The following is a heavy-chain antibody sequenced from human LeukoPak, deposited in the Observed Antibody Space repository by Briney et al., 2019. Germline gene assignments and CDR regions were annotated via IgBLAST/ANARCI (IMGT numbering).Heavy chain of an antibody. J-gene: IGHJ6*03. CDR2: IFYSGNT. V-gene: IGHV4-39*01. CDR1: GASIGGRNYY. CDR3: ARHGSPIPGDYYYFDV. Sequence: PSETLSLTCTVSGASIGGRNYYWGWIRQPPGKGLEWIGNIFYSGNTYYNPSLKGRVTISIDSSKNHSSLELSSVTAADTAVYYCARHGSPIPGDYYYFDVWGKGTTVIVSS. D-gene: IGHD3-10*01.